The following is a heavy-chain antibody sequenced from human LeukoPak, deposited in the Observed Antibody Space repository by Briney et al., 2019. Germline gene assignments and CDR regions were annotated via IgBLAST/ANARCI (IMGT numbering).Heavy chain of an antibody. Sequence: PGGSLRLSCAASGFTFSSYAMSWVRQAPGKGLEWVSAISGSGGSTYYADSVKGRFTISRDNFKNTLYLQMNSLRAEDTAVYYCAKASSSSYYYGMDVWGQGTTVTVSS. J-gene: IGHJ6*02. D-gene: IGHD6-13*01. CDR1: GFTFSSYA. CDR2: ISGSGGST. CDR3: AKASSSSYYYGMDV. V-gene: IGHV3-23*01.